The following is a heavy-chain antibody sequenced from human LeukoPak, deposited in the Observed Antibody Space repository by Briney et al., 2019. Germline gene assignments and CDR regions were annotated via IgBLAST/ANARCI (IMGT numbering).Heavy chain of an antibody. CDR1: GFSFSSYA. D-gene: IGHD6-13*01. Sequence: GGSLRLSCAASGFSFSSYAMSWVRQAPGKGLEWVSAISGSGGSTYYADSVKGRFTISRDNYKNTLYLQINSLRAEDTAVYYCAKFWGAAGTLNYGMDVWGQGTMSPSP. CDR2: ISGSGGST. V-gene: IGHV3-23*01. J-gene: IGHJ6*02. CDR3: AKFWGAAGTLNYGMDV.